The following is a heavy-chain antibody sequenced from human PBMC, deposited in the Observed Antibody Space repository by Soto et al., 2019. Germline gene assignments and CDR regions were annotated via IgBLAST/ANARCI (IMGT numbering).Heavy chain of an antibody. V-gene: IGHV4-34*01. CDR2: INHSGST. CDR1: GGSFSGYY. Sequence: QVQLQQWGAGLLKPSETLSLTCAVYGGSFSGYYWSWIRQPPGQGLECIGEINHSGSTNYNPSLKSRVTISVDTSKNQFSLKLSSVTAADTAVYYCARRTRLRYWEGMDVWGQGTTVTVSS. CDR3: ARRTRLRYWEGMDV. J-gene: IGHJ6*02. D-gene: IGHD3-9*01.